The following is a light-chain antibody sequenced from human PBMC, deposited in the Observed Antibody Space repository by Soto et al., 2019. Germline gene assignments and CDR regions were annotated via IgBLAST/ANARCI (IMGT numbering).Light chain of an antibody. V-gene: IGKV3D-15*01. CDR1: QSVSSN. Sequence: EIVMTQSPTILSVSPWERSTLSFMASQSVSSNLAWYQQKPGQAPRLLIYGVYTRAPGIPARLSGSGSGTEFTLTISSLQSEDFAVYYCQQYHSWPPRTFGQGTKVDIK. CDR3: QQYHSWPPRT. CDR2: GVY. J-gene: IGKJ1*01.